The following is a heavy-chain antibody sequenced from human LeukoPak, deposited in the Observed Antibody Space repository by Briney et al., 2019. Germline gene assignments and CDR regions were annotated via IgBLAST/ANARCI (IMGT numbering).Heavy chain of an antibody. D-gene: IGHD5-18*01. Sequence: GESLKISCKGSGYSFTSYWIGWVRQMPGKGLEWMGIIYPGDSDTRYSPSFQGQVTISADKSISTAYLQWSSLKASDTAMYYCATYSAYSYGHYYYYYMDVWGKGTTVTVSS. J-gene: IGHJ6*03. CDR1: GYSFTSYW. V-gene: IGHV5-51*01. CDR2: IYPGDSDT. CDR3: ATYSAYSYGHYYYYYMDV.